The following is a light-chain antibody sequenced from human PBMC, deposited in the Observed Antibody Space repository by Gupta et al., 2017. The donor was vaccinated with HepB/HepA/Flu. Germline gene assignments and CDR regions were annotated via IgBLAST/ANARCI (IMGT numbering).Light chain of an antibody. CDR1: SSDVGGYKY. CDR3: SSYVGSNNLV. CDR2: EVT. J-gene: IGLJ2*01. V-gene: IGLV2-8*01. Sequence: QSALTQPPSASGSPGQSVPISCTGTSSDVGGYKYVSWYQQHPGKAPKLMIYEVTNRPSGVPDRFSGSKSGNSASLTDSVLQADDEADYYCSSYVGSNNLVFGGGTKLTVL.